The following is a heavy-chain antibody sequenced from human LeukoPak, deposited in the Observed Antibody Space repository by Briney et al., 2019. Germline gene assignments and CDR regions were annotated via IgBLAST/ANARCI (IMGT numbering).Heavy chain of an antibody. CDR1: GFTFDDYS. Sequence: PGKSLTLSCAVSGFTFDDYSMHWVRQAPGKGLEWVAGISWNSGSIGYADSVKGRFTISRDNAKNSLYLQMNSLRAEDTALYYCAKDTVITFGGVIVFDYWGQGTLVTVSS. V-gene: IGHV3-9*01. D-gene: IGHD3-16*02. CDR2: ISWNSGSI. CDR3: AKDTVITFGGVIVFDY. J-gene: IGHJ4*02.